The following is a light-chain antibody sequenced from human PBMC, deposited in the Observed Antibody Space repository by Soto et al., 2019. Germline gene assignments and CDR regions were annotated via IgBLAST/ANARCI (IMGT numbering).Light chain of an antibody. CDR1: QSIRSY. Sequence: DIQMTQSPSSLSASVGDRVTITCWASQSIRSYLNWYHQKPGQTPQLLIYGASNLQSGAPSRFTGSGSGTHFTLTISSLQPEDFATYYCQQSYTTPYTFGQGTKLEIK. CDR2: GAS. V-gene: IGKV1-39*01. CDR3: QQSYTTPYT. J-gene: IGKJ2*01.